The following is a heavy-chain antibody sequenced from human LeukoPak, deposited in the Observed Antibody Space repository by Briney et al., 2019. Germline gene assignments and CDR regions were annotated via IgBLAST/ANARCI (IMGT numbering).Heavy chain of an antibody. Sequence: GRSLRLPCVASGFMFSVYGMHWVRQAPGKGLEWVAVIWNDGSNKYYADSVKGRFTISRDNSKNTLYLQMNSLRAEDTAVYSCARASGPFDYWGQGTLVTVSS. CDR3: ARASGPFDY. V-gene: IGHV3-33*01. CDR1: GFMFSVYG. J-gene: IGHJ4*02. CDR2: IWNDGSNK. D-gene: IGHD3-10*01.